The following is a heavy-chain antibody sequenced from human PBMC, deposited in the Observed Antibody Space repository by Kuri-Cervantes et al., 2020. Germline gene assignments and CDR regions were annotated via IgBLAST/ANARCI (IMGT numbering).Heavy chain of an antibody. CDR3: AAGGYGSGSSTPSYFDY. CDR1: GFTFSSYD. V-gene: IGHV3-13*01. J-gene: IGHJ4*02. D-gene: IGHD3-10*01. CDR2: IGTAGDT. Sequence: GGSLRLSCAASGFTFSSYDMHWVRQATGKGLEWVSAIGTAGDTYYADSVKGRFTISRDNSKNTLYLQMNSLRAEDTAVYYCAAGGYGSGSSTPSYFDYWGQGTLVTVSS.